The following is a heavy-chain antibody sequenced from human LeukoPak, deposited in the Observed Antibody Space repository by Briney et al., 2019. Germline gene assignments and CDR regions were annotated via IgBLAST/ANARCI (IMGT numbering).Heavy chain of an antibody. D-gene: IGHD5-12*01. CDR3: ARVRGGYSGYDLAFYFDY. CDR2: ICYSGST. CDR1: GGSFSGYY. J-gene: IGHJ4*02. Sequence: SETLSLTCAVYGGSFSGYYWSWIRQHPGKGLEWIGYICYSGSTYYNPSLKSRVTISVDTSKNQFSLKLSSVTAADTAVYYCARVRGGYSGYDLAFYFDYWGQGTLVTVSS. V-gene: IGHV4-31*11.